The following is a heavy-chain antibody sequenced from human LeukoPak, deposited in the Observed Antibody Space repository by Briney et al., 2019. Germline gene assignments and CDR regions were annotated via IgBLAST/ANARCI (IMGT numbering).Heavy chain of an antibody. J-gene: IGHJ4*02. Sequence: GGSLRLSCVASGFTFSSYSTNWVRQAHGKGLEWGSYISSSSSTIYYADSVKGRFTISRDNAKNSLYLQMNSLRDEDTAVYYCAREGGGDYYDSSGYYSYWGQGTLVAVSS. V-gene: IGHV3-48*02. CDR3: AREGGGDYYDSSGYYSY. D-gene: IGHD3-22*01. CDR2: ISSSSSTI. CDR1: GFTFSSYS.